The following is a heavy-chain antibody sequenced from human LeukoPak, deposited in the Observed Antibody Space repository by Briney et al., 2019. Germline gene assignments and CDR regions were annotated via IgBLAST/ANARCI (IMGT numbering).Heavy chain of an antibody. V-gene: IGHV1-2*02. D-gene: IGHD4-17*01. J-gene: IGHJ6*02. CDR3: ARDRGTHVNGYGDYDYCYYGMDV. CDR2: INPNSSGT. CDR1: GYTFTGYY. Sequence: ASVKVSCKASGYTFTGYYMHWVRQAPGQGLEWMGWINPNSSGTNYAQKFQGRVTMTRDTSISTAYMELSRLRSDDTAVYYCARDRGTHVNGYGDYDYCYYGMDVWGQGTTVTVSS.